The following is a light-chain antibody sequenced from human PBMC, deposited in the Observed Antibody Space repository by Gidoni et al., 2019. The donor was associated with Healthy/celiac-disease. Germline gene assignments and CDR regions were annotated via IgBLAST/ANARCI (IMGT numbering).Light chain of an antibody. V-gene: IGKV1-5*01. CDR2: DAS. J-gene: IGKJ1*01. CDR1: QSISSW. CDR3: QRYNSYSPRT. Sequence: DIQLTQSPSTLSASVGDRVTITCRASQSISSWLAWYQQKPGKAPKLLIYDASSLESGVPSRFSGSGSGREFTLTISSRQPDDFATYYCQRYNSYSPRTFGQGTKVEIK.